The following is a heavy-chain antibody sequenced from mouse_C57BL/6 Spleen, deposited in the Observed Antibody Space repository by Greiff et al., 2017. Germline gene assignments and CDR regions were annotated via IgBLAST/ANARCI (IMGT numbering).Heavy chain of an antibody. J-gene: IGHJ3*01. CDR2: INPYNGGT. CDR3: AREDGSSHDWFAY. D-gene: IGHD1-1*01. Sequence: EVQLQQSGPVLVKPGASVKMSCKASGYTFTDYYMNWVKQSHGKSLEWIGVINPYNGGTSYNQKFKGKATLTVDKSSSTAYMELNSLTSEDSAVYYCAREDGSSHDWFAYWGQGTLVTVSA. CDR1: GYTFTDYY. V-gene: IGHV1-19*01.